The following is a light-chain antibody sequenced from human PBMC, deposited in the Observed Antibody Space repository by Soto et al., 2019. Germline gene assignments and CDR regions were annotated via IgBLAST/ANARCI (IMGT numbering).Light chain of an antibody. CDR1: QSISSSY. CDR3: PQYDSSPRT. V-gene: IGKV3-20*01. Sequence: ILLTQSTGTLSLSPGERATLSCRASQSISSSYLAWYQQKPGQAPRLLIYGASSRATGIPDRFSGSGSGTDFTLTINRLEPEDCAVYYCPQYDSSPRTFCQGT. J-gene: IGKJ1*01. CDR2: GAS.